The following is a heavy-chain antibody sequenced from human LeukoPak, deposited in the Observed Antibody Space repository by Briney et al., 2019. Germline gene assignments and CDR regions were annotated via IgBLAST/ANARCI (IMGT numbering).Heavy chain of an antibody. CDR2: ISSSSSYI. D-gene: IGHD1-26*01. CDR3: ARGELLRLYYYYMDV. V-gene: IGHV3-21*01. J-gene: IGHJ6*03. Sequence: PGGSLRLSCAASGFTFSSYSMNWVRQAPGKGLEWVSSISSSSSYIYYADSVKGRFTISRDNAKNSLYLQMNSLRAEDTAVYYRARGELLRLYYYYMDVWGKGTTVTVSS. CDR1: GFTFSSYS.